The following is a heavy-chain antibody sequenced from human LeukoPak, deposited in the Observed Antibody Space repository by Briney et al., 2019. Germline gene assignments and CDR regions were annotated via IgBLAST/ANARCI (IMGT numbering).Heavy chain of an antibody. V-gene: IGHV1-46*01. CDR3: ASYYYDSSGYYYFDY. J-gene: IGHJ4*02. D-gene: IGHD3-22*01. CDR2: INPSGGST. CDR1: GYTFTSYY. Sequence: ASVKVSCKAPGYTFTSYYMHWVRQAPGQGLEWMGIINPSGGSTSYAQKFQGRVTMTRDTSTSTVYMELSSLRSEDTAVYYCASYYYDSSGYYYFDYWGQGTLVTVSS.